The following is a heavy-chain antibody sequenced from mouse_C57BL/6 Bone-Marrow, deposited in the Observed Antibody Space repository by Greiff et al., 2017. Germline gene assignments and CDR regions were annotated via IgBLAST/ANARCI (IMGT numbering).Heavy chain of an antibody. D-gene: IGHD1-1*01. CDR3: DIPGSSPSYWYVDV. Sequence: QVQLQQSDAELVKPGASVKISCKVSGYTFTDHTIHWMKQRPEQGLEWIGYIYPGDGSTKYNEKFKGKATLTANKSSRTAYMQLNSLTSEDSAVYFCDIPGSSPSYWYVDVWGTGTTVTVSS. J-gene: IGHJ1*03. V-gene: IGHV1-78*01. CDR2: IYPGDGST. CDR1: GYTFTDHT.